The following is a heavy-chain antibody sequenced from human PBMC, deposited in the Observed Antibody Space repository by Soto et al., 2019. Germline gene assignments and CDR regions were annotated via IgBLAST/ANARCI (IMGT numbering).Heavy chain of an antibody. CDR3: ARRYGGNFDY. Sequence: QVQLQESGPGLVKPSETLSLTCTVSGGSISSYYWSWIRQPPGKGLEWIGYIYYSGSTSYNPSLKSRVTIAVTTSKNQFTMKLSSVTAADTAVDYCARRYGGNFDYWGQGTLVTVSS. CDR2: IYYSGST. J-gene: IGHJ4*02. CDR1: GGSISSYY. V-gene: IGHV4-59*01. D-gene: IGHD1-26*01.